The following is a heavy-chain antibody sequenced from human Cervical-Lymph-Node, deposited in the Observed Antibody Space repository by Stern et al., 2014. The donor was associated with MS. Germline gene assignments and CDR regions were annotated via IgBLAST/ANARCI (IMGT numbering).Heavy chain of an antibody. CDR2: IIPILGIA. Sequence: QLVQSGAEVKKPGSSVKVSCKASGGTFSSYTISWVRQAPGQGLEWMGRIIPILGIANYAQKFQGRVTITADKSTSTAYMELSSLRSEDTAVYYCARSYCTNGVCSDYWGQGTLVTVSS. D-gene: IGHD2-8*01. J-gene: IGHJ4*02. CDR3: ARSYCTNGVCSDY. V-gene: IGHV1-69*09. CDR1: GGTFSSYT.